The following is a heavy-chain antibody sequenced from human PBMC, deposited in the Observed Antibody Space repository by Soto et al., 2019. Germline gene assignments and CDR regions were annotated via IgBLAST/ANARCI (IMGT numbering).Heavy chain of an antibody. CDR1: GFTFSSYW. V-gene: IGHV3-7*01. J-gene: IGHJ6*03. Sequence: GGSLRLSCAASGFTFSSYWMSWVRQAPGKGLEWVANIKQDGSEKYYVDSVKGRFTISRDNAKNSLYLQMNSLRAEDTAVYYCARVGRYFHNYYMDVWGKGTTVTVSS. CDR3: ARVGRYFHNYYMDV. D-gene: IGHD1-20*01. CDR2: IKQDGSEK.